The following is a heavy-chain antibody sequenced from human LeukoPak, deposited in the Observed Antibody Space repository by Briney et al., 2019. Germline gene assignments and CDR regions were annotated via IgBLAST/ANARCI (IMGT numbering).Heavy chain of an antibody. Sequence: GGSLRLSCAASGFTVSSNYMSWVRQAPGKGLEWVSVIYSGGSTYYADSVKGRFTISRDNSKNTLYLQMNSLRAEDTAVYYCARATDYVWGSYVPGAFDIWGQGTMVTVSS. CDR1: GFTVSSNY. CDR2: IYSGGST. CDR3: ARATDYVWGSYVPGAFDI. V-gene: IGHV3-66*01. D-gene: IGHD3-16*01. J-gene: IGHJ3*02.